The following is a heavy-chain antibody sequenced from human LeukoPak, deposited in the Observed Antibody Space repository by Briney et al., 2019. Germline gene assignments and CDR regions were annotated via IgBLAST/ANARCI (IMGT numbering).Heavy chain of an antibody. CDR2: MSYDGSNK. J-gene: IGHJ5*02. CDR1: GFTFSNYA. CDR3: ARGPGNTWSNNRFDP. V-gene: IGHV3-30*04. Sequence: PGTSLRLSCAASGFTFSNYAMHWVRQAPGKGLEWVAVMSYDGSNKYYADSVKGRFTISRDNSKSTLYLQMNSLRVGDTAVYYCARGPGNTWSNNRFDPWGQGTLVTVSS. D-gene: IGHD6-13*01.